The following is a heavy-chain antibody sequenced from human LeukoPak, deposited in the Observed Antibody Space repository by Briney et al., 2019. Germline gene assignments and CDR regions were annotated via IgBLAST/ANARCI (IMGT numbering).Heavy chain of an antibody. J-gene: IGHJ6*02. CDR2: ISSNGGST. D-gene: IGHD3-3*01. V-gene: IGHV3-64D*06. Sequence: GGSLRLSCSASGFTFSSYAMHWVRQAPGKGLEYVSAISSNGGSTYYADSVKGRFTISRDNSKNTLYLQMSSLRAEDTAVYYCARVRHGDFWSGHGMDVWGQGTTVTVSS. CDR3: ARVRHGDFWSGHGMDV. CDR1: GFTFSSYA.